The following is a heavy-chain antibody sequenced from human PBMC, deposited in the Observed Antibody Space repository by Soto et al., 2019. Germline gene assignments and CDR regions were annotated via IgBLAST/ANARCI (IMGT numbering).Heavy chain of an antibody. V-gene: IGHV4-59*08. J-gene: IGHJ4*02. CDR1: GGSISSYY. D-gene: IGHD6-19*01. CDR2: IYYSGST. Sequence: PSETLSLTCTVSGGSISSYYWSWIRQPPGKGLEWIGYIYYSGSTNYNPSLKSRVTISVDTSKNQFSLKLSSVTAADTAVYYCARQGLMDGWSTLFDYWGQGTLVTVSS. CDR3: ARQGLMDGWSTLFDY.